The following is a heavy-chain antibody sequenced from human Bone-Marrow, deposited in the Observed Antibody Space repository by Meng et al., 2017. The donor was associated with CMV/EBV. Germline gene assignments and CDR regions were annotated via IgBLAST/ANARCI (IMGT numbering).Heavy chain of an antibody. CDR1: GFTFTTCL. Sequence: ASVKVSCKASGFTFTTCLMHWVRQAPGQGLEWMGMINPSGGSTAYAQKFQGRVTMTRDTSTSTVYMELRSLRSDDTAVYYCARDSATPRSYYYYGMDVWGQGTTVTVSS. CDR3: ARDSATPRSYYYYGMDV. D-gene: IGHD2-15*01. CDR2: INPSGGST. J-gene: IGHJ6*02. V-gene: IGHV1-46*01.